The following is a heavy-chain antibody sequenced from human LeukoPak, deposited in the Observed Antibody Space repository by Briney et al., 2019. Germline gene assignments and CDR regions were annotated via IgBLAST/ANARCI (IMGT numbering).Heavy chain of an antibody. CDR2: ISGSGGST. D-gene: IGHD6-19*01. J-gene: IGHJ4*02. Sequence: GGSLRLSCAASGFTFGSFWMHWVRQAPGKGLVWVSAISGSGGSTYYADSVKGRFTISRDNSKNTLYLQMNSLRAEDTAVYYCAKGAAVAGTQVYQDDYWGQGTLVTVSS. CDR1: GFTFGSFW. V-gene: IGHV3-23*01. CDR3: AKGAAVAGTQVYQDDY.